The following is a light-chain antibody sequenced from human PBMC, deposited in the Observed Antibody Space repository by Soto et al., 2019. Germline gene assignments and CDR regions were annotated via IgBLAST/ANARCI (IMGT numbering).Light chain of an antibody. V-gene: IGKV3-15*01. CDR1: QSVFSS. CDR3: HQYCSSTPYT. CDR2: GAA. Sequence: EIVMTQSPATLSVSPGERATLSCRASQSVFSSLAWYQQKPGQAPRLLIYGAATRATGIPARFSGSGSGTEFTLTISRLEPEDSAVYFCHQYCSSTPYTFGQGTKLEIK. J-gene: IGKJ2*01.